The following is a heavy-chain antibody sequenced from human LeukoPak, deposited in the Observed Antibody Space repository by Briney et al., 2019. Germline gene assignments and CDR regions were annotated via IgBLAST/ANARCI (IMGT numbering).Heavy chain of an antibody. J-gene: IGHJ4*02. CDR2: LTSDGGST. CDR3: AKSLVRWAFDY. D-gene: IGHD1-26*01. V-gene: IGHV3-23*01. CDR1: GFTFSSYD. Sequence: GGSLRLSCAASGFTFSSYDMNWVRQAPGKGLEWVSSLTSDGGSTEYADSVKGRFTISRDNSKNTLYLQMNSLRAEDTALYFCAKSLVRWAFDYWGQGVLVSVSS.